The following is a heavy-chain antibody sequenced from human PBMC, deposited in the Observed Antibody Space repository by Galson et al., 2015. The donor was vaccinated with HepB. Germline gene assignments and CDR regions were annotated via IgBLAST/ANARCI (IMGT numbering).Heavy chain of an antibody. CDR3: ATQREGYYLSYDAFDI. J-gene: IGHJ3*02. Sequence: CAISGDSVSSNSAAWNWIRRSPSRGLEWLGRTYYRSKWYNDYAVSVKSRITINPDTSKNQFSLQLNSVTPEDTAVYYCATQREGYYLSYDAFDIWGQGTMVTVSS. CDR2: TYYRSKWYN. CDR1: GDSVSSNSAA. D-gene: IGHD3-22*01. V-gene: IGHV6-1*01.